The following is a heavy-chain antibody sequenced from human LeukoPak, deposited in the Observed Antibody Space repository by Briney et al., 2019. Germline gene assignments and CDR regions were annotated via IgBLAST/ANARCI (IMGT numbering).Heavy chain of an antibody. CDR2: IYPGDSDT. J-gene: IGHJ4*02. D-gene: IGHD2-15*01. Sequence: GECLKISCKGSRYSFTSYWIGWVRQMPGKGLEWMGIIYPGDSDTRYSPSFQGQVTISADKSISTAYLQWTSLKASDTAMYYCARAGGSYISPSDYCGQGTLVTVSS. CDR1: RYSFTSYW. V-gene: IGHV5-51*01. CDR3: ARAGGSYISPSDY.